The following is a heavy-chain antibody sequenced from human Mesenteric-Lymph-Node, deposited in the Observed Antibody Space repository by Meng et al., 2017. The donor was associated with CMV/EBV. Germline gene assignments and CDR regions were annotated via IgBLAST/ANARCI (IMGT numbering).Heavy chain of an antibody. CDR3: ALGGIIGTSFDY. V-gene: IGHV3-48*03. D-gene: IGHD1-20*01. CDR1: GFTFRTYE. J-gene: IGHJ4*02. Sequence: GGSLRLSCAASGFTFRTYEMNWVRQTPGKGLEWVADINTPSSINPSARAIYYADSVQGRFTISRDNSKNTLYLQMNSLRVEDTAVYYCALGGIIGTSFDYWGQGTLVTVSS. CDR2: INTPSSINPSARAI.